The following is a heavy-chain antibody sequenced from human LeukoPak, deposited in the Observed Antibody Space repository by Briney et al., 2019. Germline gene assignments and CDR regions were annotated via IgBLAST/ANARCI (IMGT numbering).Heavy chain of an antibody. Sequence: SETLSLTCAVSGGSISSSNWWSWVRQPPGKGLAWIREIYHSGSTNYNPSLKSRVTISVDKSKNQFSLKLSSVTAADTAVYYCARDKMRYYDSSGYPLLALDYWGQGTLVTVSS. J-gene: IGHJ4*02. CDR1: GGSISSSNW. D-gene: IGHD3-22*01. CDR2: IYHSGST. CDR3: ARDKMRYYDSSGYPLLALDY. V-gene: IGHV4-4*02.